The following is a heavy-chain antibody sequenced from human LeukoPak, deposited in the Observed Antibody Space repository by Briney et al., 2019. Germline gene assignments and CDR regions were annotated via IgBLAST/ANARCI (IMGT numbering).Heavy chain of an antibody. CDR3: ARGSTYYDSSGQVPFDY. Sequence: GGSLRLSCAASGFTFSSYWMSWVRQAPGKGLEWVANIKQDGSEKYYVDSVKGRFTISRDSAKNSLYLQMNSLRAEDTAVYYCARGSTYYDSSGQVPFDYWGQGTLVTVSS. D-gene: IGHD3-22*01. CDR1: GFTFSSYW. V-gene: IGHV3-7*01. CDR2: IKQDGSEK. J-gene: IGHJ4*02.